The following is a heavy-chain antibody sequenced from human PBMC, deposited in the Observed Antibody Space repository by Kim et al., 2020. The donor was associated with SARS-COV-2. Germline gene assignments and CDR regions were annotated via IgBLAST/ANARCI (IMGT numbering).Heavy chain of an antibody. CDR2: IGGGGNMI. V-gene: IGHV3-23*01. CDR1: GFSFSTSV. CDR3: SKCSVHQRSSSGWCNWFDP. Sequence: GGSLRLSCAASGFSFSTSVVNWVRQAPGKGLEWVSSIGGGGNMIYYGESVKGRFTVSRDSSTNTVHLQMNSLRVEDTAIYYCSKCSVHQRSSSGWCNWFDPWGQGTMVTVSS. D-gene: IGHD6-19*01. J-gene: IGHJ5*02.